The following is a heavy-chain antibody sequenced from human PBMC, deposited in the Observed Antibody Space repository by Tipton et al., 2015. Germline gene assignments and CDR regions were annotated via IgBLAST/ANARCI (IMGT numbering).Heavy chain of an antibody. CDR1: GFTFSNYG. D-gene: IGHD3-10*02. CDR2: ISYDGTNK. CDR3: AKIIPNYYVTVYPRAFDY. V-gene: IGHV3-30*18. J-gene: IGHJ4*02. Sequence: SLRLSCSASGFTFSNYGMHWVRQAPGKGLEWVAFISYDGTNKYYADSVKGRFSISRDNSKNTLFLQMSSLRAEDTAVYYCAKIIPNYYVTVYPRAFDYWGQGTLVTVSS.